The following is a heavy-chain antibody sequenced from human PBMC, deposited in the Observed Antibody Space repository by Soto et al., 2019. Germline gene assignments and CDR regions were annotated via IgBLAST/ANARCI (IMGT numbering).Heavy chain of an antibody. CDR1: GLTFSDKW. Sequence: PGGSLRLSCAAAGLTFSDKWLHWVRQARGRGLEWVSRISSDGRITTYADSVKGRFTISRDNSKHTLSLQMNSLRADDTALYYCATGDYYYGMDVWGQGTTVTVS. V-gene: IGHV3-74*03. CDR3: ATGDYYYGMDV. J-gene: IGHJ6*02. CDR2: ISSDGRIT.